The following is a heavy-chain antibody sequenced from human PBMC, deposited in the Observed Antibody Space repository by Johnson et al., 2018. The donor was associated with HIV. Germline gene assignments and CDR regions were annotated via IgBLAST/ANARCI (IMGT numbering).Heavy chain of an antibody. CDR2: ISYDGSNK. Sequence: QVQLVESGGGVVQPGRSLRLSCAASGFTFSSYAMHWVRQAPGKGLEWVAVISYDGSNKYYADSVTGRFTISRDNSKNTLYLQMNSLRAEDTAVYYCALLRGAAGDDAFDIWGQGTMVTVSS. V-gene: IGHV3-30*04. CDR1: GFTFSSYA. J-gene: IGHJ3*02. CDR3: ALLRGAAGDDAFDI. D-gene: IGHD6-13*01.